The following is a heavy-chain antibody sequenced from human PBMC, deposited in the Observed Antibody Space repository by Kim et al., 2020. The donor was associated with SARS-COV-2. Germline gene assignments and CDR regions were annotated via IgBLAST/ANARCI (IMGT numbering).Heavy chain of an antibody. CDR3: ARWDSGSYYGFYY. V-gene: IGHV1-3*01. CDR2: INAANGNT. CDR1: GYTFTSYA. Sequence: ASVKVSCKASGYTFTSYAMQWVRQAPGQGLEWMGWINAANGNTKYSQKFQGRVTITTDTSASTAYMGLSSLRSEDTAVYYCARWDSGSYYGFYYWGQGTLVTVSS. J-gene: IGHJ4*02. D-gene: IGHD1-26*01.